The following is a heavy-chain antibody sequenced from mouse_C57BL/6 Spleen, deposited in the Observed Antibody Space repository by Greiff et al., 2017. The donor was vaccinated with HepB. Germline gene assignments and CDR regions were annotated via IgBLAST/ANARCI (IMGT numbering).Heavy chain of an antibody. CDR2: IHPNSGST. J-gene: IGHJ2*01. D-gene: IGHD2-4*01. V-gene: IGHV1-64*01. CDR3: ARWTYYDYDAYYFDY. Sequence: VQLQQPGAELVKPGASVKLSCKASGYTFTSYWMHWVKQRPGQGLEWIGMIHPNSGSTNYNEKFKSKATLTVDKSSSTAYMQLSSLTSEDSAVYYCARWTYYDYDAYYFDYWGQGTTLTVSS. CDR1: GYTFTSYW.